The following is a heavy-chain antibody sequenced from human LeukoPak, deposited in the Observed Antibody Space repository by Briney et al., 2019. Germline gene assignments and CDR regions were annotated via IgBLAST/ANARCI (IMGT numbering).Heavy chain of an antibody. J-gene: IGHJ4*02. V-gene: IGHV3-66*02. D-gene: IGHD1-26*01. CDR1: GFTVSSNY. Sequence: GGSLRLSCAASGFTVSSNYMSWVRQAPGKGLEWVSVIYSGGSTYYADSVKGRFTISRDNSKNTLYLQMNSLGAEDTAVYYCARVMVGATDFDYWGQGTLVTVSS. CDR2: IYSGGST. CDR3: ARVMVGATDFDY.